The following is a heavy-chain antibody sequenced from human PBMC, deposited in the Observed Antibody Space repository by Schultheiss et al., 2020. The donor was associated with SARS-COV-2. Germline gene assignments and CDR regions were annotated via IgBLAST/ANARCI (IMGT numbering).Heavy chain of an antibody. J-gene: IGHJ2*01. CDR3: ARAPNTYFDL. CDR1: GGSISSYY. D-gene: IGHD2-8*01. V-gene: IGHV4-59*08. Sequence: SETLSLTCTVSGGSISSYYWSWIRQPPGKGLEWIGYIYYSGSTYYNPSLKSRVTISVDTSKNQFSLKLSSVTAADTAVYYCARAPNTYFDLWGRGTLVTVSS. CDR2: IYYSGST.